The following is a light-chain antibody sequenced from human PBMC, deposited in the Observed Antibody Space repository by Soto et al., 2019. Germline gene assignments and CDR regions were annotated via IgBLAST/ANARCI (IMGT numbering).Light chain of an antibody. CDR2: GPS. CDR3: QQLFMYPPT. CDR1: QGIINY. J-gene: IGKJ3*01. Sequence: IQLTQSPSSLSASVGDRVSITCRASQGIINYLPWYQQKPAKAPKPLIYGPSTLQSGAPSRFGGSGSGTDFPLTVSSLQPEDFATYYCQQLFMYPPTFGPGTKVDIK. V-gene: IGKV1-9*01.